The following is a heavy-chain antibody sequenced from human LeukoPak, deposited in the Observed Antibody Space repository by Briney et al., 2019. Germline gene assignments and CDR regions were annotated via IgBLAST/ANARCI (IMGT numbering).Heavy chain of an antibody. D-gene: IGHD3-22*01. CDR1: GGSISSGSYY. CDR2: IYTSGST. Sequence: SQTLSLTCTVSGGSISSGSYYWSWIRQPAGKGLEWIGRIYTSGSTNYNPSLKSRVNISVDTSKTQFSLKLGSVTAADTAVYYCARDGPDKYYYDSSGYPPAPFDYWGQGTLVTVSS. J-gene: IGHJ4*01. CDR3: ARDGPDKYYYDSSGYPPAPFDY. V-gene: IGHV4-61*02.